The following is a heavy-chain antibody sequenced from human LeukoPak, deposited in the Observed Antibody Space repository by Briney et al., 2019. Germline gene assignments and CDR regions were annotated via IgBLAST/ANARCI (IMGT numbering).Heavy chain of an antibody. CDR1: GSTFSSYG. V-gene: IGHV3-30*02. CDR2: IRYDGSNK. Sequence: GGSLRLSCAASGSTFSSYGMHWVRQAPGKGLEWVAFIRYDGSNKYYADSVKGRFTISRDNSKNTLYLQMNSLRAEDTAVYYCAKNTVSGGHYQYYVDVWGKGTTVTVSS. J-gene: IGHJ6*03. D-gene: IGHD4-11*01. CDR3: AKNTVSGGHYQYYVDV.